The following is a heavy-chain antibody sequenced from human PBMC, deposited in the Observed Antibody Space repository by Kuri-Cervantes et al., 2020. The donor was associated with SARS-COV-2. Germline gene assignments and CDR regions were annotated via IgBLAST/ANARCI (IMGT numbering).Heavy chain of an antibody. CDR3: ARGSRGYYYDSSGTFDY. J-gene: IGHJ4*02. V-gene: IGHV3-21*01. Sequence: GGSLRLSCAASGFTFSSYNMNWVRQAPGKGLEWVSSISSSSSYIYYADSVKGRFTISRDNAKNSLYLQMNSLRAEDTAVYYCARGSRGYYYDSSGTFDYWGQGTLVTVSS. CDR2: ISSSSSYI. CDR1: GFTFSSYN. D-gene: IGHD3-22*01.